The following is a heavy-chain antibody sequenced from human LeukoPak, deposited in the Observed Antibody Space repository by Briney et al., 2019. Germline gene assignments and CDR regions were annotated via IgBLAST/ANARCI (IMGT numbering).Heavy chain of an antibody. CDR2: INPDDDSI. Sequence: ASVKVSCKASEDTFTRHYIHWVRQAPGQGLEWIGLINPDDDSIDYTQKLRGRITVTRDRSTSTVYMELKSLRSDDTARYYCAREGGSYKHFDDWGQGSLVTVSS. CDR1: EDTFTRHY. J-gene: IGHJ4*02. D-gene: IGHD3-10*01. CDR3: AREGGSYKHFDD. V-gene: IGHV1-46*04.